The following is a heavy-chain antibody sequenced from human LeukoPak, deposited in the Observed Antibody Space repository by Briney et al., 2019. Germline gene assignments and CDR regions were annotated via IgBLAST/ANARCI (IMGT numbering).Heavy chain of an antibody. J-gene: IGHJ4*02. D-gene: IGHD3-16*01. V-gene: IGHV4-39*01. CDR1: GGSISSSSYY. Sequence: SETLSLTCTVSGGSISSSSYYWGWIRQPPGKGLEWIATVYCTGSTYYNPSLKSRVTISVDTSENQFSPKLSSVTAADAAVYYCARQSARTPRGGGCFDNWGQGTLVTVSS. CDR3: ARQSARTPRGGGCFDN. CDR2: VYCTGST.